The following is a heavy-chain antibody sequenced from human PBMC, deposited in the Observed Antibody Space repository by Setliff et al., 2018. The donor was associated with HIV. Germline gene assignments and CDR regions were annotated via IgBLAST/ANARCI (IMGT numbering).Heavy chain of an antibody. CDR1: GDTSSTYA. V-gene: IGHV1-69*10. J-gene: IGHJ3*02. CDR2: FIPILDIT. CDR3: AGPRGDEAFDI. D-gene: IGHD3-10*01. Sequence: ASVKVSCKASGDTSSTYAINWVRLAPGQGLEWMGQFIPILDITNYAQKFQGRVTITADKSTNTMYMEMTSLTSEDTAVYYCAGPRGDEAFDIWGQGTMVTVS.